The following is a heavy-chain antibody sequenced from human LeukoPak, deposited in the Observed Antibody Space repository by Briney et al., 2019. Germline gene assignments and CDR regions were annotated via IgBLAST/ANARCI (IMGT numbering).Heavy chain of an antibody. V-gene: IGHV3-30*18. CDR3: AKEGTAMASSYFDY. D-gene: IGHD5-18*01. CDR2: VSYDGSNK. J-gene: IGHJ4*02. CDR1: GFTFSSYG. Sequence: PGRSLRLSCAASGFTFSSYGMHWVRQAPGKGLEWVAVVSYDGSNKYYADSVKGRFTISRDNSKNTLYLQMNSLRDEDTAMYYCAKEGTAMASSYFDYWGQGTLITVSS.